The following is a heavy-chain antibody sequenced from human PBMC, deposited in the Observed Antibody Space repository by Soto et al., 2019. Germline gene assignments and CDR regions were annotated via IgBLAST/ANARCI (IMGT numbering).Heavy chain of an antibody. D-gene: IGHD7-27*01. CDR2: IRPDGNTT. Sequence: EVQLLESGGGLAQPGGSLRLSCEASGFTFSDYAMTWVRQTPGKGLEWVSGIRPDGNTTYYADSAKGRLTISRDNSKNTLYLQLNNLRVDDTAVYLCVRGGWGSRFDFWGQGTLVIVSS. V-gene: IGHV3-23*01. J-gene: IGHJ4*02. CDR3: VRGGWGSRFDF. CDR1: GFTFSDYA.